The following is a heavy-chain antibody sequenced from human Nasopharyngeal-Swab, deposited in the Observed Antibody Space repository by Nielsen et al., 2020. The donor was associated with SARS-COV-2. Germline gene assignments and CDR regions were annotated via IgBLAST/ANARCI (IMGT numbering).Heavy chain of an antibody. V-gene: IGHV4-39*01. CDR2: IYYSGST. CDR3: ARLGYGDSNWFNP. Sequence: RQAPGKGLEWIGSIYYSGSTYYNPTLKSRVTISVDTSKNQFSLKLSSVTAADTAVYYCARLGYGDSNWFNPWGQGTLVTVSS. D-gene: IGHD4-17*01. J-gene: IGHJ5*02.